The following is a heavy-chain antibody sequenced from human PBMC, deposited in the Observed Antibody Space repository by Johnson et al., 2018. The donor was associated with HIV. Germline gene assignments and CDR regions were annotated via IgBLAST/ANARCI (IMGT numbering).Heavy chain of an antibody. D-gene: IGHD3-9*01. CDR3: ARAGDYDILTGSLMKGAFGI. Sequence: EVQLVESGGGVVRPGGSLRLSCAASGFTFGDYGMSWVRQAPGKGLEWVANINQDGSRKHYAGSVEGRFTISRDNGRDSLYLQMGSLTAEDTAVYYCARAGDYDILTGSLMKGAFGIWGQGTMVIVSS. CDR2: INQDGSRK. V-gene: IGHV3-7*04. CDR1: GFTFGDYG. J-gene: IGHJ3*02.